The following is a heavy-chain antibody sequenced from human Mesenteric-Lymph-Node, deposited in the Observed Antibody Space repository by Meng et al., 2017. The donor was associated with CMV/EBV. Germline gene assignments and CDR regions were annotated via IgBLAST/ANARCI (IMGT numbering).Heavy chain of an antibody. Sequence: GESLKISCAASGLTFSRYVMSWVRQAPGKGLEWVSAVSGSGDRTYSADSVKGRFTISRDNSKNTLYLQMNSLRAEDTAVYYCARDRSYSGGAGYWGQGTLVTVSS. D-gene: IGHD2-21*01. V-gene: IGHV3-23*01. CDR3: ARDRSYSGGAGY. J-gene: IGHJ4*02. CDR2: VSGSGDRT. CDR1: GLTFSRYV.